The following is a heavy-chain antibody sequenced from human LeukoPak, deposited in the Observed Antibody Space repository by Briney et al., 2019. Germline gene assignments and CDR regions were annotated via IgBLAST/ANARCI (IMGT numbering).Heavy chain of an antibody. V-gene: IGHV4-59*01. Sequence: PSETLSLTRTVSGGSISSYYWSWIRQPPGKGLEWIGYIYYSGSTNYNPSLKSRVTISVDTSKNQFSLKLSSVTAADTAVYYCAGPYDFWSGYYGYWGQGTLVTVSS. J-gene: IGHJ4*02. D-gene: IGHD3-3*01. CDR2: IYYSGST. CDR1: GGSISSYY. CDR3: AGPYDFWSGYYGY.